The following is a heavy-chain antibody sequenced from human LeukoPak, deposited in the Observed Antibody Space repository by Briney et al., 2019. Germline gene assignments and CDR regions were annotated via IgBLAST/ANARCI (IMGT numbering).Heavy chain of an antibody. J-gene: IGHJ4*02. V-gene: IGHV4-39*07. CDR3: AKMAVVVTAY. CDR2: IFYTGNA. CDR1: GDSVSSNSHY. D-gene: IGHD3-22*01. Sequence: SETLSLTCTVSGDSVSSNSHYWGWIRQSPGKGLEWIGNIFYTGNAYYNPSLKSRVTISVDTSKNQFSLKLSSVTAADTAVYFCAKMAVVVTAYWGQGILVTVSS.